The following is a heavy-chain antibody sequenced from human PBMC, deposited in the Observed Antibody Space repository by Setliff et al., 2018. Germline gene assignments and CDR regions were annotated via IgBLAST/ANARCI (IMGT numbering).Heavy chain of an antibody. CDR3: ARESATIGEFPLYYFDK. J-gene: IGHJ4*02. CDR1: GGSISSGGFY. CDR2: FHTGGAT. V-gene: IGHV4-61*09. D-gene: IGHD3-10*01. Sequence: KTSETLSLTCSVSGGSISSGGFYWSWIRQSAGRGLEWIGHFHTGGATDYNLSLKGRVTISLDSSKNQFSLRLSSVTAADAAVYFCARESATIGEFPLYYFDKWGQGIPVTVSS.